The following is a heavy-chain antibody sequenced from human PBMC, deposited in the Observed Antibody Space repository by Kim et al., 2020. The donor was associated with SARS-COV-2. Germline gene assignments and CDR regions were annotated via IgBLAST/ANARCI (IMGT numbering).Heavy chain of an antibody. Sequence: GRFTISRDNAKNSLYLQMNSLRAEDTAVYYCARDDFTVTYGVYYYYGMDVWGQGTTVTVSS. CDR3: ARDDFTVTYGVYYYYGMDV. D-gene: IGHD4-17*01. J-gene: IGHJ6*02. V-gene: IGHV3-11*06.